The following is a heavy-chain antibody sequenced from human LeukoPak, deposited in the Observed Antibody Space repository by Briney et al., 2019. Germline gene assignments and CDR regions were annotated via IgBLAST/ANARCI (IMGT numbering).Heavy chain of an antibody. CDR3: ARAGFDAFDI. J-gene: IGHJ3*02. D-gene: IGHD6-19*01. CDR1: GFTFSSYG. Sequence: GRSLRLSCAASGFTFSSYGMHWVRQAPGKGLEWVAVIWYDGSNKYYADSVKGRFTISRDNSKNMLYLQMNSLRAEDTAVYYCARAGFDAFDIWGQGTMVTVSS. CDR2: IWYDGSNK. V-gene: IGHV3-33*01.